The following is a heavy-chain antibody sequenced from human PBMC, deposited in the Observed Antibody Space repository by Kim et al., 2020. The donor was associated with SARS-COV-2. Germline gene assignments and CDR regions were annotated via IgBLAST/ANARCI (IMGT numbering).Heavy chain of an antibody. CDR2: IYPGDSDT. J-gene: IGHJ6*01. CDR3: ARRIVVAGPDDYYYDYGMDV. CDR1: GYSFTSYW. D-gene: IGHD6-13*01. V-gene: IGHV5-51*01. Sequence: GESLKISCKGSGYSFTSYWIGWVRQMSGKGLEWMGIIYPGDSDTRYSPSFQGQVTISADKSISTAYLQWSSLKASDTAMYYCARRIVVAGPDDYYYDYGMDVWGQGTTVTVSS.